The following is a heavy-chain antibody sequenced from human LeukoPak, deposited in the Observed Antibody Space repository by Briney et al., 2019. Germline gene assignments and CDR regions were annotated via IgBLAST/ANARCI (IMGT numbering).Heavy chain of an antibody. Sequence: GGSLRLSCAPSGFSFSSYGMIWVRQAPGKGLDWVALISSDGSSKYYADSVKGRFTISRDNSKNTLYLQMNSLRAEDTAVYYCSRSRPKFKDFDYWGQGTLVTVSS. J-gene: IGHJ4*02. CDR2: ISSDGSSK. CDR1: GFSFSSYG. CDR3: SRSRPKFKDFDY. V-gene: IGHV3-30*03.